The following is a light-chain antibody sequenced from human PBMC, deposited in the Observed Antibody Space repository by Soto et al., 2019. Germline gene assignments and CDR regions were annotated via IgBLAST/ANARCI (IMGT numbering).Light chain of an antibody. Sequence: QSALTQPASVSGSPGQSFTISCSGTSSDVGGYNSVSWYQQHPGKAPKVMIYDVSNRPSGVSNRFSGSKSGNTASLTISGLQAEDEADYYCSSYTSSSTVVFGGGTKLTVL. CDR2: DVS. CDR1: SSDVGGYNS. V-gene: IGLV2-14*01. CDR3: SSYTSSSTVV. J-gene: IGLJ3*02.